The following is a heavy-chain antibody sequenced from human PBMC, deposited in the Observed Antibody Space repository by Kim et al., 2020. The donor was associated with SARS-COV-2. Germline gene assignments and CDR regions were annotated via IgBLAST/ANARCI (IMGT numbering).Heavy chain of an antibody. CDR3: AKVAKTEMTWFGENKKKRKEYYIDS. J-gene: IGHJ4*01. CDR1: GFTFSSYD. V-gene: IGHV3-23*01. CDR2: ISSSGGST. Sequence: GGSLRLSCAASGFTFSSYDMSWIRQAPGKGLEWVSDISSSGGSTYYADSVKGRFTISRDKSKNTLYLQMNSLRAEDTAVYYCAKVAKTEMTWFGENKKKRKEYYIDSRRHGTLVTAS. D-gene: IGHD3-10*01.